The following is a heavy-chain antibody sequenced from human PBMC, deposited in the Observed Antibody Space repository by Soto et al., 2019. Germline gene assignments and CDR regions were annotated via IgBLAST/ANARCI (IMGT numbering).Heavy chain of an antibody. CDR1: GFTFSSYA. D-gene: IGHD3-22*01. CDR2: ISGSGGST. CDR3: AKGEEYYDSSCYYGGFDY. V-gene: IGHV3-23*01. Sequence: EVQLLESGGGLVQPGGSLRLSCAASGFTFSSYAMSWVRQAPGKGLEWVSAISGSGGSTYYADSVKGRFTISRDNSKNTLYLQMNSLRAEDTAVYYCAKGEEYYDSSCYYGGFDYWGQGTLVTVSS. J-gene: IGHJ4*02.